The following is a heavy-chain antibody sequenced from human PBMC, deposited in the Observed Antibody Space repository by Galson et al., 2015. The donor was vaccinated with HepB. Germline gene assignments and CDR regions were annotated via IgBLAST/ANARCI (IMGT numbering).Heavy chain of an antibody. CDR2: INPSGGAT. V-gene: IGHV1-46*01. CDR3: ARNTGSNSVDP. J-gene: IGHJ5*02. D-gene: IGHD4-11*01. CDR1: GYTFTRYY. Sequence: SVKVSCKASGYTFTRYYIHWVRQAPGQGLEWMGMINPSGGATSYAQKFQGRVTMTRDTSTSTVYMEVRSLSAEDTAVYYCARNTGSNSVDPWGQGTLVTVSS.